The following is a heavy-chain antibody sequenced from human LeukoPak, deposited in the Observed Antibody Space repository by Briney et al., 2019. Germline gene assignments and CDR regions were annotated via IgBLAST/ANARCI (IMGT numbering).Heavy chain of an antibody. V-gene: IGHV1-18*01. CDR1: GYTFTSYG. D-gene: IGHD3-22*01. CDR2: ISAYNGNT. CDR3: ARDSWYYYDSSGSNPYFDY. J-gene: IGHJ4*02. Sequence: ASVKVSCKASGYTFTSYGISWVRQAPGQGLEWMGWISAYNGNTNYAQKLQGRVTMTTDTSTSTAYMELRSLRSDDTAVYYCARDSWYYYDSSGSNPYFDYWGQGTLVTVSS.